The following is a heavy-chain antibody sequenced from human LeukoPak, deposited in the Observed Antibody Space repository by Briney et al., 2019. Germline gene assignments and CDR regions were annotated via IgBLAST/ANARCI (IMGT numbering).Heavy chain of an antibody. Sequence: PSETLSLTCTVSGVSVSSYFWSWIRQPAGKGLEWIGRSYTSGNTYYNPSLKSRVSMSIDTSKNQFSLKRSSVTAADTGVYYCARDTGSWFWDYWGQGILVTVSS. J-gene: IGHJ4*02. CDR1: GVSVSSYF. D-gene: IGHD6-13*01. CDR3: ARDTGSWFWDY. CDR2: SYTSGNT. V-gene: IGHV4-4*07.